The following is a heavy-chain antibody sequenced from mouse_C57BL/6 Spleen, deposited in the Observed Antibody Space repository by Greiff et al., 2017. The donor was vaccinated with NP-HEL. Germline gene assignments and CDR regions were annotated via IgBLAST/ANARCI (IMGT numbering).Heavy chain of an antibody. V-gene: IGHV1-50*01. D-gene: IGHD1-1*01. CDR1: GYTFTSYW. Sequence: QVQLQQPGAELVKPGASVKLSCKASGYTFTSYWMQWVKQRPGQGLEWIGEIDPSDSYTNYNQKFKGKATLTVDTSSSTAYMQLSSLTSEDSAVYYCANRYYYGSSYRGYWGQGTLVTVSA. CDR3: ANRYYYGSSYRGY. CDR2: IDPSDSYT. J-gene: IGHJ3*01.